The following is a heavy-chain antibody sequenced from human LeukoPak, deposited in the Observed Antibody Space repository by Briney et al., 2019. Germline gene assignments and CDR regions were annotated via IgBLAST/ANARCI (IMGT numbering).Heavy chain of an antibody. D-gene: IGHD2-2*01. J-gene: IGHJ5*02. Sequence: WXWXXXXXGXGLEWIGRIYTSGSTNYNPSLKSRVTMSVDTSKNQFSLKLSSVTAADTAVYYCARDIVVVPAGWFDPWGQGTLVTVSS. CDR2: IYTSGST. CDR3: ARDIVVVPAGWFDP. V-gene: IGHV4-4*07.